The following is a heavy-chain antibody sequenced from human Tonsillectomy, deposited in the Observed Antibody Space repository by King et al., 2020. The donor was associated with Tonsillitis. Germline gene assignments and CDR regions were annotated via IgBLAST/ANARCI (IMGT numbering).Heavy chain of an antibody. CDR1: GGSISSYY. D-gene: IGHD3-3*01. CDR3: ARLDFWSGYLDY. V-gene: IGHV4-59*08. J-gene: IGHJ4*02. CDR2: IYYSGST. Sequence: QLQESGPGLVKPSETLSLTCTVSGGSISSYYWSWIRQPPGKGLEWIGYIYYSGSTIYNPSLKSRVTISVDTSKNQFSLKLNSVTAADTAVYYCARLDFWSGYLDYWGQGILVTVSS.